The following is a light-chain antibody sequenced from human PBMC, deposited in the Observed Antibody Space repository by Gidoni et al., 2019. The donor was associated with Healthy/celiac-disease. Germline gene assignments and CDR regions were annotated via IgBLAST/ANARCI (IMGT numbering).Light chain of an antibody. V-gene: IGKV4-1*01. Sequence: SQSVLYSSNNKNYLAWYQQKPGQPPKLLIYWASTRESGVPDRFSGSGSGTDFTLTISSLQAEDVAVYYCQQYYSTLWTFGQGTKVEIK. CDR2: WAS. CDR1: QSVLYSSNNKNY. J-gene: IGKJ1*01. CDR3: QQYYSTLWT.